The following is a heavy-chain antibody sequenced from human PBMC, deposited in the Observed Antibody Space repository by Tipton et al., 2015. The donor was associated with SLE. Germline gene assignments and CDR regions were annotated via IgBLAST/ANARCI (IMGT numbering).Heavy chain of an antibody. CDR1: GGSISSSTYY. D-gene: IGHD3-10*01. V-gene: IGHV4-39*07. Sequence: TLSLTCTVSGGSISSSTYYWGWIRQPPGKGLEWIGSIYSSGITYFNPSLKGRPTISADTSNNQFSLELRSVTAADTAVYYCARHLGVIVAFEVWGQGTVLTVSS. J-gene: IGHJ3*01. CDR2: IYSSGIT. CDR3: ARHLGVIVAFEV.